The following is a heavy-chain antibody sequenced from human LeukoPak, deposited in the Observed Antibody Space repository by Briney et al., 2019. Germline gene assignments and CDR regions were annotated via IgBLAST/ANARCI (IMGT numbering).Heavy chain of an antibody. CDR1: GFTFGSYW. Sequence: GGSLRLSCVASGFTFGSYWMSWVRQAPGKGLEWFSVIYRGVSTYYSDSENRRFTISRDNSKKTPYLQMKSLRASDTAVYYCARDSHTYYDFWSGYRGDAFDIWGQGTMVTVSS. J-gene: IGHJ3*02. V-gene: IGHV3-66*02. CDR2: IYRGVST. D-gene: IGHD3-3*01. CDR3: ARDSHTYYDFWSGYRGDAFDI.